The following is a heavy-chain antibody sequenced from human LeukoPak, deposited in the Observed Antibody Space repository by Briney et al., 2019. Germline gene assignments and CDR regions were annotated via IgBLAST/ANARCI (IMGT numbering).Heavy chain of an antibody. CDR2: IRFDGSNK. D-gene: IGHD3-10*01. CDR1: GFTFSSYG. CDR3: TYGSGSYPQY. V-gene: IGHV3-30*02. J-gene: IGHJ4*02. Sequence: PGGSLRLSCAVSGFTFSSYGMHWVRQAPGKGLEWVAFIRFDGSNKYQGDSVKGRFTLSRDISKNTLNLEMNRLRTEDTAVYYCTYGSGSYPQYWGQGTLVTASS.